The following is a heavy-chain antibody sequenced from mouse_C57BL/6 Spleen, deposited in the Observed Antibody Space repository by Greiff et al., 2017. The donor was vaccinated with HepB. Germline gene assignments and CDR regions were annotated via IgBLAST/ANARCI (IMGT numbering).Heavy chain of an antibody. CDR1: GYTFTSYG. V-gene: IGHV1-81*01. J-gene: IGHJ2*01. Sequence: QVQLQQSGAELARPGASVKLSCKASGYTFTSYGISWVKQRTGPGLEWIGEIYPRSGNTYYNEKFKGKATLTADKSSSTAYMELRSLTSEDSAVYFCAKYYYGSSYYFDYWGQGTTLTVSS. D-gene: IGHD1-1*01. CDR3: AKYYYGSSYYFDY. CDR2: IYPRSGNT.